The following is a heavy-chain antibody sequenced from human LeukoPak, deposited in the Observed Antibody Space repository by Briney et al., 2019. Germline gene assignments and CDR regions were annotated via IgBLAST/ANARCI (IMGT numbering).Heavy chain of an antibody. CDR1: GFTFSSYA. J-gene: IGHJ4*02. D-gene: IGHD1-26*01. Sequence: GGSLRLSCAASGFTFSSYAMHRVRQAPGKGLEYVSGISTNGGSTNYANSVKGRFTISRDNSKNTLYLQMGSLRAEDMAVYYCARDHGSGSYSDYWGQGTLVTVSS. CDR2: ISTNGGST. V-gene: IGHV3-64*01. CDR3: ARDHGSGSYSDY.